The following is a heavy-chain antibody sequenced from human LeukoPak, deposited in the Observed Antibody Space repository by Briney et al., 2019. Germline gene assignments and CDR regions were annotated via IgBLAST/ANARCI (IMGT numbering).Heavy chain of an antibody. Sequence: GGSRRLSCEASGFTFKTYGMHWVRQAPGKGLEWLAVISYDERNKYYGDSVKGRFTISRDNSKNTLYLQMSSLRPEDTAVYYCANGAVYCTSPKYPTGSAPSCFAHWGQGTLVTVSS. CDR3: ANGAVYCTSPKYPTGSAPSCFAH. D-gene: IGHD2-2*01. V-gene: IGHV3-30*18. J-gene: IGHJ4*02. CDR1: GFTFKTYG. CDR2: ISYDERNK.